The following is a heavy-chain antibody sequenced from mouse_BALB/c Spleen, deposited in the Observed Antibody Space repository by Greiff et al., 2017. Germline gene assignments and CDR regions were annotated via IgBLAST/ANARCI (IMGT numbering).Heavy chain of an antibody. Sequence: QVHVKQSGAELASPGASVTLSCKASGYTFTDHIMNWVKKRPGQGLEWIGRIYPVSGETNYNQKFMGKATFSVDRSSSTVYMVLNSLTSEDPAVYYCGRGMGYGYDGDYYAMDYWGQGTSVTVSS. CDR1: GYTFTDHI. V-gene: IGHV1-11*01. CDR3: GRGMGYGYDGDYYAMDY. J-gene: IGHJ4*01. D-gene: IGHD2-2*01. CDR2: IYPVSGET.